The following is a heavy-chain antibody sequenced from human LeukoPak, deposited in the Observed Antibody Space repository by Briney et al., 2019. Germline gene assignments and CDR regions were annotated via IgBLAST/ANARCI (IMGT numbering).Heavy chain of an antibody. CDR3: ASLSSGWPHY. D-gene: IGHD6-19*01. CDR1: GGSISSSSYY. V-gene: IGHV4-39*01. Sequence: SETLSLTCTVSGGSISSSSYYWGWIRQPPGKGLEGIGSIYYSGSTYYNPSLKSRVTISVDTSKNQFSLKLSSVTAADTAVYYCASLSSGWPHYWGQGTLVTVSS. J-gene: IGHJ4*02. CDR2: IYYSGST.